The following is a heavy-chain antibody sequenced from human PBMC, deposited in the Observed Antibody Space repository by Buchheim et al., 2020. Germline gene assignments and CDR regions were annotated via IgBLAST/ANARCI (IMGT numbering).Heavy chain of an antibody. V-gene: IGHV3-30*04. D-gene: IGHD6-13*01. Sequence: AASGFTFSSYAMHWVRQAPGKGLEWVAVISYDGSNNYYADDGKGGFTISRDNYKNTLYLQMNSLRAEDTAVYYSESDGQQLVHQPASSGMDVWGQGT. CDR2: ISYDGSNN. CDR1: GFTFSSYA. J-gene: IGHJ6*02. CDR3: ESDGQQLVHQPASSGMDV.